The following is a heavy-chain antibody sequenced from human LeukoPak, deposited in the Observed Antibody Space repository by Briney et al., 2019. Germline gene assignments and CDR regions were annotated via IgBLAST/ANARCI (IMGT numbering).Heavy chain of an antibody. CDR3: ARIPARRPQYYYYMDV. V-gene: IGHV3-23*01. Sequence: PGGTLRLSCAASGFTFSNCAMSWVRQAPGKGLEWVSAISGSGGSTYYADSVKGRFTISRDNAKNSLYLQMNSLRAEDTAVYYCARIPARRPQYYYYMDVWGKGTAVTVSS. CDR1: GFTFSNCA. CDR2: ISGSGGST. J-gene: IGHJ6*03.